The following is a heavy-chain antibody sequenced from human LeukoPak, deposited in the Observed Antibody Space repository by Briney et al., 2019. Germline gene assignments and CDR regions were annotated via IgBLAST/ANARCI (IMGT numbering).Heavy chain of an antibody. CDR3: ARDREADDFWSGYYTNYYYYMDV. J-gene: IGHJ6*03. CDR2: ISSSGSTI. Sequence: PGGSLRLSCAASGFTFSDYYMSWIRQAPGKGLEWVSYISSSGSTIYYADSVKGRFTISRDNAKNSLYLQMNSLRAEDTAVYYCARDREADDFWSGYYTNYYYYMDVWGKGTTVTVSS. V-gene: IGHV3-11*01. D-gene: IGHD3-3*01. CDR1: GFTFSDYY.